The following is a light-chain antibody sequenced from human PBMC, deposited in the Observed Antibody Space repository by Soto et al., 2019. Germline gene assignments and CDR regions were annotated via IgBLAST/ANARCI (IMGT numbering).Light chain of an antibody. CDR3: FSFITTTNNV. Sequence: QSALTQPASLYWYTAHSTTIYGSGTSSDIGAYDYVYWFQQHPGKAPKLMISEVNNRPSGVSNRFSGSKSGNTAYLTISGLQVEEEAEYFCFSFITTTNNVFGTGTKVTVL. V-gene: IGLV2-14*01. J-gene: IGLJ1*01. CDR1: SSDIGAYDY. CDR2: EVN.